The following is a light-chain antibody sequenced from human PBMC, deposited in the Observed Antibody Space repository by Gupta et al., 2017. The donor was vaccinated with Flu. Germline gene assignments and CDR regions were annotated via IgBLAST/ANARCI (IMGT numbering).Light chain of an antibody. CDR2: DDH. Sequence: GKTPTIACAGNNIGSETVHWYQHKPVPSPVLLLYDDHCRHSAIPERFPGSNSGNTATLTTRRVEAGDEADYYCQVWDTASDHWLFGAGTTLTVV. J-gene: IGLJ3*02. CDR3: QVWDTASDHWL. V-gene: IGLV3-21*01. CDR1: NIGSET.